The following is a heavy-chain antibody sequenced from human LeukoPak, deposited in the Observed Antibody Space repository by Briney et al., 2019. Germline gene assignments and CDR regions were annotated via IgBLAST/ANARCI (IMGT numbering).Heavy chain of an antibody. CDR1: GYSISSGYY. CDR3: ARGVGITIFGVVINDAFDI. J-gene: IGHJ3*02. D-gene: IGHD3-3*01. CDR2: IYTSGST. Sequence: SETLSLTCAVSGYSISSGYYWSWTRQPAGKGLEWIGRIYTSGSTNYNPSLKSRVTMSVDTSKNQFSLKLSSVTAADTAVYYCARGVGITIFGVVINDAFDIWGQGTMVTVSS. V-gene: IGHV4-4*07.